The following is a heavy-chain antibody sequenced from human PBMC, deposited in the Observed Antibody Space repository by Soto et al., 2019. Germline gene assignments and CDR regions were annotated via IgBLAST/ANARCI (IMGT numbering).Heavy chain of an antibody. CDR3: VRDDVGVGIDY. CDR2: ISSNGHST. V-gene: IGHV3-64*01. Sequence: PGGSLRLSCAASGFTFSNYAMHWVRQAPGKGLEYVSTISSNGHSTDYANSVKGRFTISRDNSMNTLYLQMGSLRAEDMAVYYCVRDDVGVGIDYWGLGTLVTVSS. J-gene: IGHJ4*02. D-gene: IGHD1-26*01. CDR1: GFTFSNYA.